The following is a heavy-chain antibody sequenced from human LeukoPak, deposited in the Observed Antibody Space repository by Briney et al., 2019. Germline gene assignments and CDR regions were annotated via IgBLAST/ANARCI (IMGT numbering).Heavy chain of an antibody. D-gene: IGHD3-10*01. Sequence: ASVKVSCKASGYTFTSYYMHWVRQAPGQGLEWMGIINPSGGSTSYAQKFQGRVTMTRDTSTSTVYMELSSLRSEDTAVYYCARDPLGNYYGSGSYLDYWGQGTLVTVSS. J-gene: IGHJ4*02. CDR1: GYTFTSYY. CDR2: INPSGGST. CDR3: ARDPLGNYYGSGSYLDY. V-gene: IGHV1-46*01.